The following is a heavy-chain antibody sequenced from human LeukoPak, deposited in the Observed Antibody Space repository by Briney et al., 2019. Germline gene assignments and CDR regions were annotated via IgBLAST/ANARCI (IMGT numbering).Heavy chain of an antibody. D-gene: IGHD2-2*01. V-gene: IGHV3-7*04. J-gene: IGHJ4*02. CDR3: ARGVKPGASSFAY. Sequence: GGSLRLSCAASGFTFSGYWMTWVPQAPGKGLDWVANIKQDGSEKYYVDSVKGRFTISRDNAKNSLYLQMNSLRVDDTAVYYCARGVKPGASSFAYWGQGTLVTVSS. CDR2: IKQDGSEK. CDR1: GFTFSGYW.